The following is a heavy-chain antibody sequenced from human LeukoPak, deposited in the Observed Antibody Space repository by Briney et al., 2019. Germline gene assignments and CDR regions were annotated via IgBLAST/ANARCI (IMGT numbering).Heavy chain of an antibody. D-gene: IGHD4-11*01. CDR3: GRDRTTVTTFDS. J-gene: IGHJ4*02. CDR1: GFTFSSYS. CDR2: IISSGRYI. V-gene: IGHV3-21*01. Sequence: KPGGSLRHSCAASGFTFSSYSMNWVRQAPGKGLEWVSSIISSGRYIYYADSVKGRFTISRDNAKDSLYLQMNTLRAEDTAVYYCGRDRTTVTTFDSGGKGTLVT.